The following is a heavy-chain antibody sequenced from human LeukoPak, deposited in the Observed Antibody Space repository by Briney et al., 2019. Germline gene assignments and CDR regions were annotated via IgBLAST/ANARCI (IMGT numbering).Heavy chain of an antibody. J-gene: IGHJ4*02. CDR1: GYTFTSYY. D-gene: IGHD6-13*01. CDR2: INPSGGST. V-gene: IGHV1-46*01. CDR3: AGVAAAGTGAVDY. Sequence: GASVKVSCKASGYTFTSYYMHWVRQAPGQGLEWMGIINPSGGSTSYAQKFQGRVTMTRDTSTSTVYMELSSLRSEDAAVYYCAGVAAAGTGAVDYWGQGTLVTVSS.